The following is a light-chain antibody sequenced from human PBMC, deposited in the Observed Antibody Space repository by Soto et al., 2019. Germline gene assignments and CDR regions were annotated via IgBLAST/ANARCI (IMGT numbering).Light chain of an antibody. CDR2: GAS. CDR3: QQYGSSPVT. Sequence: EIVMTQSPATLSVSPGETATLSCRASQSVSSYLAWYQQKPGQAPRLLIYGASTRATGIPDRFSGSGSGTDFTLTISRLEPEDFAVYYCQQYGSSPVTFGQGTQVEIK. J-gene: IGKJ1*01. V-gene: IGKV3-20*01. CDR1: QSVSSY.